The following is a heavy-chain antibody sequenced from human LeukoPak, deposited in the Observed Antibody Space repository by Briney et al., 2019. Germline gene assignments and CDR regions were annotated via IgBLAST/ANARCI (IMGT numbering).Heavy chain of an antibody. Sequence: PSETLSLTCTVSGGSIRSYYWSWIRQPPGKGLEWIGYIYYSWSTNYNPSLKSRVSISVDTSKNQFSLKLSSVTAADTAVYYCARPNFNDYSIDYWGQGTLVTVSS. D-gene: IGHD4-11*01. CDR2: IYYSWST. V-gene: IGHV4-59*08. CDR1: GGSIRSYY. CDR3: ARPNFNDYSIDY. J-gene: IGHJ4*02.